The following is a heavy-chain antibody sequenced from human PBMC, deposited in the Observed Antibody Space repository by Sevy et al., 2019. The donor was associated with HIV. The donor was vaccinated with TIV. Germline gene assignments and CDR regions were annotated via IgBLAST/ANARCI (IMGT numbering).Heavy chain of an antibody. CDR1: GFTFSSYE. D-gene: IGHD3-3*01. J-gene: IGHJ4*02. CDR2: ISSSGTTI. V-gene: IGHV3-48*03. CDR3: ARDGADFWSGYQTYYFDY. Sequence: GGSLRLSCEASGFTFSSYEMNWVRQAPGKGLEWVSYISSSGTTIKYADSVKGRFTISRDNAKNSLYLQMNSLRAEDTAGYYCARDGADFWSGYQTYYFDYWGQGTLVTVSS.